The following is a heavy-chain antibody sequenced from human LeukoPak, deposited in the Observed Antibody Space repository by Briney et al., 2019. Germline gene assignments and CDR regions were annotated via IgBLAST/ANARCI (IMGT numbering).Heavy chain of an antibody. Sequence: PSETLSLTCTVSGCSISSSSYYWIWLRQPPGKGLEWIGYIYYSGSTNYNPSLKSRVTISVDTSKNQFSLKLSSVTAADTAVYYCARTGKSNDFWSGYYRVYFDYWGQGTLVTVSS. V-gene: IGHV4-61*05. CDR3: ARTGKSNDFWSGYYRVYFDY. J-gene: IGHJ4*02. CDR2: IYYSGST. D-gene: IGHD3-3*01. CDR1: GCSISSSSYY.